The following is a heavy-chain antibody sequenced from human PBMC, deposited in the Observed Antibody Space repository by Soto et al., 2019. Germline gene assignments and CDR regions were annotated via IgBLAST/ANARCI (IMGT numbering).Heavy chain of an antibody. D-gene: IGHD6-19*01. Sequence: PGGSLRLSCAASGFTFSSYSMNWVRQAPGKGLEWVSSISSSSSYIYYADSVKGRFTISRDNAKNSLYLQMNSLRAEDTAVYYCARARGIAVAGTNISLYYYYYGMDVWGQGTTVTVSS. J-gene: IGHJ6*02. V-gene: IGHV3-21*01. CDR3: ARARGIAVAGTNISLYYYYYGMDV. CDR1: GFTFSSYS. CDR2: ISSSSSYI.